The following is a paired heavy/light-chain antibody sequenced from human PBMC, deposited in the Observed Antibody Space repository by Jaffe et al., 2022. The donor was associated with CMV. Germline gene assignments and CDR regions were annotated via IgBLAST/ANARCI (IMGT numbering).Heavy chain of an antibody. CDR1: GFTFRNFA. D-gene: IGHD2-15*01. Sequence: EVQLLESGGGLVQPGGSLRLSCAASGFTFRNFAMTWVRQAPGKGLEWVSTISGNDGRIYYRDSVKGRFTISRDNSENTLYLQMNSLRAEDTAVYYCAKRGDRDHCSGPTCYFDYWGQGTLLTVSS. CDR2: ISGNDGRI. CDR3: AKRGDRDHCSGPTCYFDY. J-gene: IGHJ4*02. V-gene: IGHV3-23*01.
Light chain of an antibody. CDR1: QDISNY. CDR3: QQYITHPQT. V-gene: IGKV1-16*01. CDR2: AAS. J-gene: IGKJ1*01. Sequence: DIQMTQSPSSLSASVGGRVTLTCRASQDISNYLAWFQQKPGKAPKTLIYAASSLQSGVPSRFSGSGSGIDFTLTISSLQPEDFATYYCQQYITHPQTFGRGTKVEI.